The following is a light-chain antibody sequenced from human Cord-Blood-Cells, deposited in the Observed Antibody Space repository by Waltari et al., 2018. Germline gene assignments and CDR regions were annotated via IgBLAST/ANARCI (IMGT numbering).Light chain of an antibody. CDR2: GAS. V-gene: IGKV3-20*01. CDR3: QQYGSSPGT. Sequence: EIVLTQSPGTLSLSPGERPTLSCRASQSVSSSYLAWYQQKPGQAPRVLIYGASSRATGIPDRFSGSGSGTDFTLTISRLEPEDFAVYYCQQYGSSPGTFGPGTKVDIK. J-gene: IGKJ3*01. CDR1: QSVSSSY.